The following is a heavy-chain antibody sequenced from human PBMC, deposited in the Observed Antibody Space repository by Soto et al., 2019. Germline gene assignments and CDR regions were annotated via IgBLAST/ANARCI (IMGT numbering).Heavy chain of an antibody. CDR3: AKDRSTYYLVPPFDP. Sequence: PGGSLRLSCAVSGFTFSSYAMSWVRQAPGKGLEWVSAISGSGGSTYYADSVKGRFTISRDNSKNTLYLQMNSLRAEDTAVYYCAKDRSTYYLVPPFDPWGQGTLVTVSS. CDR2: ISGSGGST. D-gene: IGHD3-10*01. J-gene: IGHJ5*02. CDR1: GFTFSSYA. V-gene: IGHV3-23*01.